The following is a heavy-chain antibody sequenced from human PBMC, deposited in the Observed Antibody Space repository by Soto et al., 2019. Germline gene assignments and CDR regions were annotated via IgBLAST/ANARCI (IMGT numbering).Heavy chain of an antibody. CDR2: ISSSGDRT. CDR1: GFTFSSYA. CDR3: ARGGDVVVPAAIMYFDY. Sequence: EVQLVEPGEGLVQPGGSLRLSCAASGFTFSSYAMHWVRQAPGKGLEYVSAISSSGDRTYYADSVKGRFTISRDNSKNTLYLQMGSLRAEDMAVYYCARGGDVVVPAAIMYFDYWGQGTLVTVSS. D-gene: IGHD2-2*01. V-gene: IGHV3-64*02. J-gene: IGHJ4*02.